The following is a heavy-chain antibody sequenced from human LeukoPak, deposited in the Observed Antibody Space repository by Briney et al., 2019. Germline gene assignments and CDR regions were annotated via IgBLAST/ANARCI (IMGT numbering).Heavy chain of an antibody. CDR1: GFPFSSYA. D-gene: IGHD1-14*01. J-gene: IGHJ4*02. Sequence: GRSLRLSCAASGFPFSSYAMHWVRQAPGKGLEYVSAISSNGGSTYYANSVKGRFTISRDNSKNTLYLQMGSLRAEDMAVYYCARDSEGFDYWGQGTLVTVSS. CDR3: ARDSEGFDY. V-gene: IGHV3-64*01. CDR2: ISSNGGST.